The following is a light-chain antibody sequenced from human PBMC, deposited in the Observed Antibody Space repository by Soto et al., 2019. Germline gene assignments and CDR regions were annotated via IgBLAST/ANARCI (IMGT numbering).Light chain of an antibody. CDR3: QQSFSTPT. CDR2: SAS. Sequence: DIQIAQSPSSLCTSIGDIGTVSCRASQRINIYLNWYRQKPGKAPELLIYSASNLQSGVPSRFSGSGSGTDFTLTISGLQSEDFATYYCQQSFSTPTFGQGTRLEI. CDR1: QRINIY. J-gene: IGKJ5*01. V-gene: IGKV1-39*01.